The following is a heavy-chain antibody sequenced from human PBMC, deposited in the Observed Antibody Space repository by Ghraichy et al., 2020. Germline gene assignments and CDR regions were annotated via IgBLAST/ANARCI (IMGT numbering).Heavy chain of an antibody. V-gene: IGHV3-48*02. CDR3: ARDLAPPYYGMDV. Sequence: GGSLRLSCVVSGFTFDRHDMTWVRQAAGKGLEWVSYISSSSMTIFYGDSVKGRFTISRDNAKNSLYLQMNSLRDEDTAVYYCARDLAPPYYGMDVWGQGTTVTVSS. J-gene: IGHJ6*02. CDR2: ISSSSMTI. CDR1: GFTFDRHD.